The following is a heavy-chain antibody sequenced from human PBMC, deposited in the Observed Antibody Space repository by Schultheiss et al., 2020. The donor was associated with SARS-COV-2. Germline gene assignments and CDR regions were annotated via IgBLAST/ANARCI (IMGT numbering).Heavy chain of an antibody. V-gene: IGHV3-48*02. D-gene: IGHD5-18*01. Sequence: GGSLRLSCAASGFTFSSYGMHWVRQAPGKGLEWVSYISSSSSTIYYADSVKGRFTISRDNAKNTLYLQMNSLRDEDTAVYYCARVYPIQLVGPTDYWGQGTLVTVSS. CDR3: ARVYPIQLVGPTDY. CDR2: ISSSSSTI. CDR1: GFTFSSYG. J-gene: IGHJ4*02.